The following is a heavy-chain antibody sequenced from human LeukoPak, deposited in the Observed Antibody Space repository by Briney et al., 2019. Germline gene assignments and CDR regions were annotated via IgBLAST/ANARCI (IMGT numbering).Heavy chain of an antibody. D-gene: IGHD3-16*02. V-gene: IGHV3-23*01. CDR1: GFTFSDYA. CDR2: ISDSGGST. CDR3: ARHDSFIPY. Sequence: GGSLRLSCVDSGFTFSDYAMSWVRQAPGKGLEWVSGISDSGGSTYYADSVKGRCTISRDNSKNTVSLQMNNLRAEDTAVYFCARHDSFIPYWGQGTLVTVTS. J-gene: IGHJ4*02.